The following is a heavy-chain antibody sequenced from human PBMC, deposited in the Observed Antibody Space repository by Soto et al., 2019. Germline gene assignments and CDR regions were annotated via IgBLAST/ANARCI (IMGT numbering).Heavy chain of an antibody. D-gene: IGHD6-13*01. CDR2: IYWDDDK. CDR3: ARPNPGYSRSWYYFDY. Sequence: QITLKESGPTLVKPTQTLTLTCTFSGFSLSTSGVGVGWIRQPPGKALEWLALIYWDDDKRYSPSLKSRLTSSKDNSNNQVVLTMTNMDPVDTATYYCARPNPGYSRSWYYFDYWGQGTLVTVSS. V-gene: IGHV2-5*02. J-gene: IGHJ4*02. CDR1: GFSLSTSGVG.